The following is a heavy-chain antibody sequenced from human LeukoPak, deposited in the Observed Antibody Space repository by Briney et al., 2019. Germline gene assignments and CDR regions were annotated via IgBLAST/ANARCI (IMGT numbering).Heavy chain of an antibody. CDR3: ARFSDFWSGYGTHAFDI. CDR1: GGSISRGSFY. J-gene: IGHJ3*02. Sequence: SETLSLTCTVSGGSISRGSFYWSWVRQPAGEGLEWIGHIYTSGSTNYNPSLQSRVTISIDTSKNQFSLRLTSVTAADTAVYYCARFSDFWSGYGTHAFDIWGQGTMVTVSS. D-gene: IGHD3-3*01. CDR2: IYTSGST. V-gene: IGHV4-61*09.